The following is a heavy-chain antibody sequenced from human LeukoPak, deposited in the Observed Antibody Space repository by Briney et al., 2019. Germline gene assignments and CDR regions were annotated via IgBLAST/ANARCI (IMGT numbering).Heavy chain of an antibody. J-gene: IGHJ5*02. V-gene: IGHV4-30-4*08. CDR2: IYYSGST. CDR3: ASRGRYWFDP. Sequence: SQTLSLTCTVSGGSISSGDYYWSWIRQPPGKGLEWIGYIYYSGSTHYNPSLKSRVTISVDTSKNQFSLKPSSVTAADTAVYYCASRGRYWFDPWGQGTLVTVSS. CDR1: GGSISSGDYY.